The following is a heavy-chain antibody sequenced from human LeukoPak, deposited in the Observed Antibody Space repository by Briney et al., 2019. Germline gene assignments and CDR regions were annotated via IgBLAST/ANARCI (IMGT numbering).Heavy chain of an antibody. CDR2: IGTRGDGI. CDR3: AREDPGRIAADC. D-gene: IGHD2-15*01. J-gene: IGHJ4*02. Sequence: GGSLRLSCAASGFTFSAYSMNWVRRAPGKGLEWVPYIGTRGDGISYADSVKGRFTISRDNAKNSLFLQMNSLRGEDTAIYFCAREDPGRIAADCWGQGTLVTVSS. V-gene: IGHV3-48*01. CDR1: GFTFSAYS.